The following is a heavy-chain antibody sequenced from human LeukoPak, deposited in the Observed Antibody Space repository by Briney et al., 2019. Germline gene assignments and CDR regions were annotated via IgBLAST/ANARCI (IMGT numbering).Heavy chain of an antibody. J-gene: IGHJ4*02. CDR1: GFTFSSYA. Sequence: GGSLRLSCAASGFTFSSYAMSWVRQAPGKGLEWVSGISGSGDSTDYANSVKGRFTISRDNSKNTLYLQMNSLRAEDTAVYYCARDSGRYYDSSGYRTDLGDYWGQGTLVTVSS. CDR3: ARDSGRYYDSSGYRTDLGDY. CDR2: ISGSGDST. V-gene: IGHV3-23*01. D-gene: IGHD3-22*01.